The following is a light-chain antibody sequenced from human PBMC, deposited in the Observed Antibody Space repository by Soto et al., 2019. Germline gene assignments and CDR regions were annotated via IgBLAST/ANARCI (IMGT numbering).Light chain of an antibody. J-gene: IGKJ2*01. CDR1: QSISSW. CDR3: QHHNSYPLT. V-gene: IGKV1-5*03. CDR2: KAS. Sequence: DIQMTQSPSTLSASVGDRVTITCRASQSISSWLAWYQQKPGKAPKLLIYKASSLESGVPSRFSGSGSGTEFTLTISSLQPDDFATYYCQHHNSYPLTFGQGTKLEIK.